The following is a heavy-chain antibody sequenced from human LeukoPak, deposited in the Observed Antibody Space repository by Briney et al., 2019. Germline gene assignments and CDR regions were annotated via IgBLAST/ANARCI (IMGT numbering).Heavy chain of an antibody. V-gene: IGHV1-18*01. CDR1: GYTFTSYG. CDR3: ARAVALTVAGTSTNWFDP. Sequence: ASVKVSCKASGYTFTSYGISWARQAPGQGLEWMGWISAYNGNTNYAQKLQGRVTMTTDTSTSTAYMELRSLRSDDTAVYYCARAVALTVAGTSTNWFDPWGQGTLVTVSS. D-gene: IGHD6-19*01. J-gene: IGHJ5*02. CDR2: ISAYNGNT.